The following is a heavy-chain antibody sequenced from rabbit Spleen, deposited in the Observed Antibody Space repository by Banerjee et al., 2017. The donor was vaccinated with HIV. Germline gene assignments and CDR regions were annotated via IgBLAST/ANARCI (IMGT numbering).Heavy chain of an antibody. CDR3: ARDDGSYDYIDGYFNL. D-gene: IGHD6-1*01. J-gene: IGHJ4*01. CDR2: AYAGSSGST. Sequence: QEQLVESGGGLVQPGGSLKLSCTASGFSFNSGYDMCWVRQAPGKGLEWVACAYAGSSGSTYSATWAKGRFTISKTSSTTVTLQMTSLTAADTATYFCARDDGSYDYIDGYFNLWGPGTLVTVS. V-gene: IGHV1S45*01. CDR1: GFSFNSGYD.